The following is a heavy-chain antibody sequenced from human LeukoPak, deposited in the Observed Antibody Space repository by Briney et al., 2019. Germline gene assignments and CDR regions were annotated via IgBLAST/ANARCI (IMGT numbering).Heavy chain of an antibody. J-gene: IGHJ4*02. V-gene: IGHV3-30*18. CDR2: ISYDGSDK. CDR1: GFTFSSFG. Sequence: GGSLTLSCAASGFTFSSFGMHWVRQAPGKGLEWVAFISYDGSDKYNRDSVKGRFTISRDNSKNTLYLQMNSLRAEDTAVYYCAKSKEGRYCSSSSCHEFDYWGQGTVLTVSS. D-gene: IGHD2-2*01. CDR3: AKSKEGRYCSSSSCHEFDY.